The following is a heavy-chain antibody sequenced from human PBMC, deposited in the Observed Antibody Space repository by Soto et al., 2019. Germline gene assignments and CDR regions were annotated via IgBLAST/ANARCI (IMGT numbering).Heavy chain of an antibody. V-gene: IGHV1-46*01. CDR3: ATLAHLYEGGGSYLRYFDL. CDR1: GYTFTGFY. J-gene: IGHJ2*01. Sequence: QVHLVQSGAEVKKPGASVKVSCKASGYTFTGFYIHWVRRAPGQGLEWMGMINPSSGSAIYAQTFQGRVSLTRDTSTSTFYMEVDSLRSEDTAVYYCATLAHLYEGGGSYLRYFDLWGRGTQVIVSS. CDR2: INPSSGSA. D-gene: IGHD3-22*01.